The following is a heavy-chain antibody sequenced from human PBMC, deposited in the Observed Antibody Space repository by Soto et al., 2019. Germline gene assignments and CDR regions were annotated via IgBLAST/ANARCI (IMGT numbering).Heavy chain of an antibody. Sequence: EVQLVESGGGLVQPGGSLRLVCAASGFTFSDHYIDWVRQAPGKGLEWVARTRDKAKSYTTDYAASVKGRFTISRDDSKKSVVLQMNSLTIEDTAVYYCGRGSYGGSGRPFDYWGQGTLVTVSS. V-gene: IGHV3-72*01. CDR1: GFTFSDHY. D-gene: IGHD3-16*01. CDR3: GRGSYGGSGRPFDY. J-gene: IGHJ4*02. CDR2: TRDKAKSYTT.